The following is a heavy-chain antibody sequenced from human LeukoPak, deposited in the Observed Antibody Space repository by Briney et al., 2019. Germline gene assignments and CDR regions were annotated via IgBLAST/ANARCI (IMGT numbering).Heavy chain of an antibody. V-gene: IGHV3-53*01. CDR3: ARDGGYYYDSSAIY. J-gene: IGHJ4*02. CDR2: IYSGGST. Sequence: GGSLRLSCAASGFTVSNNYMSWVRQAPGKGLEWVSVIYSGGSTYYADSVKGRFTISRDNSKNTLYLQMNSLRAEDTAVYYCARDGGYYYDSSAIYWGQGTLVTVSS. CDR1: GFTVSNNY. D-gene: IGHD3-22*01.